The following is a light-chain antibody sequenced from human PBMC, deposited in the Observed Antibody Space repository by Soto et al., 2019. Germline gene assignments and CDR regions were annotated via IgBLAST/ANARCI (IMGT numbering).Light chain of an antibody. J-gene: IGKJ1*01. V-gene: IGKV1-5*03. CDR1: RSISAW. CDR3: QHYNSYSEA. CDR2: QAS. Sequence: DIQMTQSPSSLSPSVGDRVTITCRASRSISAWVAWYQQKAGKAPKLLIYQASLLESGVPSRFSGSGSGTEFTLTISSLQPDDFATYYCQHYNSYSEAFGQGTKVDIK.